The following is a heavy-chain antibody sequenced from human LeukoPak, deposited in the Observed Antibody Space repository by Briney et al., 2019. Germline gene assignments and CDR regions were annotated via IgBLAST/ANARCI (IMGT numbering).Heavy chain of an antibody. V-gene: IGHV1-2*02. D-gene: IGHD1-26*01. CDR2: IRPTDGAT. CDR3: ARRRYRYSYDY. CDR1: GYIFTDHF. Sequence: ASVKVSCKASGYIFTDHFFHWVRQAPGQGLEWMGWIRPTDGATKVAQKFQGRVTLTRDTSISTVYMEMSGLRFDDTAMYYCARRRYRYSYDYWGQGTLVTVSS. J-gene: IGHJ4*02.